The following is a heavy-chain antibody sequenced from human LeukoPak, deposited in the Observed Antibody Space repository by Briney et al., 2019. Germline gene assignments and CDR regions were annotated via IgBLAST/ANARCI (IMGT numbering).Heavy chain of an antibody. V-gene: IGHV1-69*13. CDR1: GGTFSRYT. J-gene: IGHJ4*02. Sequence: SVKVSCKASGGTFSRYTLSWVRQSPGQGLEWMGGITPLFGTANYAQKFQGRVTITADESTSTAYMELSSLRSEDTAVYYCARGPTQELHFDYWGQGTLVTVSS. CDR2: ITPLFGTA. D-gene: IGHD1-26*01. CDR3: ARGPTQELHFDY.